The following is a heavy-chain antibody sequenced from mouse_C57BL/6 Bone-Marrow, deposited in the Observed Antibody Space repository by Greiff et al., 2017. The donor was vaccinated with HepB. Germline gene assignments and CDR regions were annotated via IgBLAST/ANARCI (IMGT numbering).Heavy chain of an antibody. Sequence: VQLQQSGAELARPGASVKLSCKASGYTFTSYGISWVKQRTGQGLEWIGEIYPRSGNTYYNEKFKGKATLTADKSSSTAYMELRSLTSEDSAVYFCARELDSSGQFAYWGQGTLVTVSA. CDR1: GYTFTSYG. CDR3: ARELDSSGQFAY. CDR2: IYPRSGNT. J-gene: IGHJ3*01. V-gene: IGHV1-81*01. D-gene: IGHD3-2*02.